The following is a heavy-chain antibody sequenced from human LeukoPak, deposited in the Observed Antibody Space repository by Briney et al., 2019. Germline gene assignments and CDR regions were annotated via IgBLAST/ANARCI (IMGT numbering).Heavy chain of an antibody. V-gene: IGHV1-69*01. Sequence: GGSLRLSCAASGFTFSSYAISWVRQAPGQGLEWMGGIIPIFGTANYAQKFQGRVTITADESTSTAYMELSSLRSEDTAVYYCARERRLPTVTTPYYFDYWGQGTLVTVSS. D-gene: IGHD4-17*01. CDR1: GFTFSSYA. J-gene: IGHJ4*02. CDR3: ARERRLPTVTTPYYFDY. CDR2: IIPIFGTA.